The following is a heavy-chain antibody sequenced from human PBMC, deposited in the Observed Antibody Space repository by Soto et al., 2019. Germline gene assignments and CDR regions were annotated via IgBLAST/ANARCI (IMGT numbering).Heavy chain of an antibody. D-gene: IGHD2-15*01. CDR1: GYTFTSYD. CDR3: ARVIYSSGGSCYPY. Sequence: ASVKVSCKASGYTFTSYDINWVRQATGQGLEWMGWMNPNSGNTGYAQKFQGRVTMTRNTSISTAYMELSSLRSEDTAVYYCARVIYSSGGSCYPYWGQGTLDTVSS. CDR2: MNPNSGNT. V-gene: IGHV1-8*01. J-gene: IGHJ4*02.